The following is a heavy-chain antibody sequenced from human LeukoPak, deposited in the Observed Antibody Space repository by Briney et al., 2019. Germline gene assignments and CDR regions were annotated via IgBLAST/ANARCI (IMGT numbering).Heavy chain of an antibody. CDR3: ARTIFGGYCSSTSCYAGGYFDY. V-gene: IGHV3-21*01. CDR2: ISSSSSYI. CDR1: GFTFSSYA. Sequence: GGSLRLSCTASGFTFSSYAMNWVRQAPGKGLEWVSSISSSSSYIYYADSVKGRFTISRDNAENSLYLQMNSLRAEDTAVYYCARTIFGGYCSSTSCYAGGYFDYWGQGTLVIVSS. J-gene: IGHJ4*02. D-gene: IGHD2-2*03.